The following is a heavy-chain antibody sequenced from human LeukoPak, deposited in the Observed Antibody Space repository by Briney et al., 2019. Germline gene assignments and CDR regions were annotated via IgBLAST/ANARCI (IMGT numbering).Heavy chain of an antibody. CDR2: ISSDGGDT. CDR3: AKDTSIGRYCTNGVCSPFDY. J-gene: IGHJ4*02. D-gene: IGHD2-8*01. Sequence: GGSLRLSCAASGFTFSSYWMHWVRQAPGKGLVWVSRISSDGGDTIYADSVKGRFTISRDNSRSTLYLQMNSLRAEDTALYYCAKDTSIGRYCTNGVCSPFDYWGQGTLVTVSS. V-gene: IGHV3-74*01. CDR1: GFTFSSYW.